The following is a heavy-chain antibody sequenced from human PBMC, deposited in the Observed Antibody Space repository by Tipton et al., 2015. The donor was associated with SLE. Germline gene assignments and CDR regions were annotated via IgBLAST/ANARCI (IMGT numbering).Heavy chain of an antibody. Sequence: LRLSCTVSGASLTGDYWSWIRQPPGKGLEWIGYVYYSGGTSYNPSLNSRVTISVDTSRNQFSLKLTSVTAADSAVYYCARYSLTNWHLDLWGRGTLVTVSS. D-gene: IGHD2-15*01. J-gene: IGHJ2*01. CDR1: GASLTGDY. V-gene: IGHV4-59*01. CDR3: ARYSLTNWHLDL. CDR2: VYYSGGT.